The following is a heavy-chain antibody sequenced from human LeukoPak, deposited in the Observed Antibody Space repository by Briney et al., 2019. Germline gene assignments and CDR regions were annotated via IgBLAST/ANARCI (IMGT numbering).Heavy chain of an antibody. CDR3: ARWGRWGYFDY. V-gene: IGHV1-8*01. Sequence: ASVKVSCKASGYTFTSYDINWVRQATGQGLEWMGWMNPNSGNTGYAQKFQGRVTITTDESTSTAYMELSSLRSEDTAVYYCARWGRWGYFDYWGQGTLVTVSS. D-gene: IGHD3-16*01. CDR2: MNPNSGNT. J-gene: IGHJ4*02. CDR1: GYTFTSYD.